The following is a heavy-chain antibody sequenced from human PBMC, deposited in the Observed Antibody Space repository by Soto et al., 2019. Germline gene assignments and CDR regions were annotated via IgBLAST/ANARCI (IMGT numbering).Heavy chain of an antibody. Sequence: EVQLLEAGGGLAQPGGSLRLSCAGSGFSFTNYAMMWVRQAPGKGLESVSGIYGNGAGISYADSVKGRFTIYRDNSKNTLYLQMNSLRAEDTAVYYCAKDLRGITMIVAATWGQGTLVTVSS. J-gene: IGHJ5*02. CDR3: AKDLRGITMIVAAT. D-gene: IGHD3-22*01. CDR2: IYGNGAGI. CDR1: GFSFTNYA. V-gene: IGHV3-23*01.